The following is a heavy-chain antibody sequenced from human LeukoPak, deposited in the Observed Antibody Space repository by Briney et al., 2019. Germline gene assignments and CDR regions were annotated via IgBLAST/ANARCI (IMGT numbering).Heavy chain of an antibody. CDR1: GFTFSDFY. V-gene: IGHV3-11*01. Sequence: GGSLRLSCAASGFTFSDFYMSWIRQAPGKGLEWVSHISTSGSPKYYADSVKGRFTISRDNSKNTLYLQMNSLRAEDTAVYYCAKDKYNFWSGSNYYYMDVWGKGTTVTVSS. CDR3: AKDKYNFWSGSNYYYMDV. D-gene: IGHD3-3*01. J-gene: IGHJ6*03. CDR2: ISTSGSPK.